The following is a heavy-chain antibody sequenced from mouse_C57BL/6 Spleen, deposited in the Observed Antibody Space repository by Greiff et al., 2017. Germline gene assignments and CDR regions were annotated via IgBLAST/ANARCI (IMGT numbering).Heavy chain of an antibody. D-gene: IGHD2-1*01. V-gene: IGHV1-80*01. Sequence: VQLQQSGAELVKPGASVKISCKASGYAFSSYWMNWVKQRPGKGLEWIGQIYPGDGDTNYNGKFKGKATLTADKSSSPAYMQLISLTSEDSAVYFCARGVYYGKGYAMDYWGQGTSVTVSS. CDR3: ARGVYYGKGYAMDY. CDR2: IYPGDGDT. J-gene: IGHJ4*01. CDR1: GYAFSSYW.